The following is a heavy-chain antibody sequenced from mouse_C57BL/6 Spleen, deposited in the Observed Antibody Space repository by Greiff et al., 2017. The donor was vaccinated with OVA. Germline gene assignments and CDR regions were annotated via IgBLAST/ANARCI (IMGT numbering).Heavy chain of an antibody. D-gene: IGHD2-4*01. CDR1: GYTFTSYW. J-gene: IGHJ2*01. CDR3: ASRGYDYLYFDY. Sequence: QVQLQQSGAELVKPGASVKLSCKASGYTFTSYWMHWVKQRPGQGLEWIGMIHPNSGSTNYNEKFKSKATLTVDKSSSTAYMQLSSLTSEDSAVYYCASRGYDYLYFDYWGQGTTLTVSS. V-gene: IGHV1-64*01. CDR2: IHPNSGST.